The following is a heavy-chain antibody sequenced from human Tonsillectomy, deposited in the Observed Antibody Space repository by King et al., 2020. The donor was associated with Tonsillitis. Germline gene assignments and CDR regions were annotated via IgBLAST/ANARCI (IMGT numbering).Heavy chain of an antibody. CDR2: ITGGGGGA. CDR1: GFIFSSCA. Sequence: VQLVESGGGLVQPGGSLRLSCAASGFIFSSCAMSWVRHTPGKGLEWVSTITGGGGGAYYANSVKGRFILSRDNSKNTLYLQMHSLRAEDTAIYYCAKGQGDSGYVAIHYWGQGTLVTVSS. D-gene: IGHD5-12*01. V-gene: IGHV3-23*04. J-gene: IGHJ4*02. CDR3: AKGQGDSGYVAIHY.